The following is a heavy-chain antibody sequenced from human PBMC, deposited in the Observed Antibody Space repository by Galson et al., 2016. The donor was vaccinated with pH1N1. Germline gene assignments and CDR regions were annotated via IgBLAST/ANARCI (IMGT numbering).Heavy chain of an antibody. CDR3: AGVRVLRFLEMSPYDYKAVDV. V-gene: IGHV1-69*13. CDR2: INVVFGTA. D-gene: IGHD3-3*01. Sequence: SVKVSCKASGGTFSNYVISWVRQAPGQGLEWMGGINVVFGTANYAQKFQGRVTIAADESTSTAYMELKNLRSEDTAVYFCAGVRVLRFLEMSPYDYKAVDVWGQGTAVTVS. J-gene: IGHJ6*02. CDR1: GGTFSNYV.